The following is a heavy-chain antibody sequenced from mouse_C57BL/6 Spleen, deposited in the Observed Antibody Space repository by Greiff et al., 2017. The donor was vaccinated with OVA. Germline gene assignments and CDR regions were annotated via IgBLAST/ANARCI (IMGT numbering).Heavy chain of an antibody. V-gene: IGHV5-6*01. D-gene: IGHD4-1*01. J-gene: IGHJ2*01. CDR1: GFTFSSYG. CDR2: ISSGGSYT. CDR3: ARHLGRCDY. Sequence: EVQLVESGGDLVKPGGSLKLSCAASGFTFSSYGMSWVRQTPDKRLEWVATISSGGSYTYYPDSVKGRFTISRDNAKNTLYLQMSSLKSEDTAMYYCARHLGRCDYWGQGTTLTVSS.